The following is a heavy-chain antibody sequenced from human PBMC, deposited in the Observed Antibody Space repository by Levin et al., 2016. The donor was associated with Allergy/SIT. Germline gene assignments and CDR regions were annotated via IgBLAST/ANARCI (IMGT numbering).Heavy chain of an antibody. CDR2: IYYSGST. V-gene: IGHV4-39*01. Sequence: RQAPGKGLEWIGSIYYSGSTYYNPSLKSRVTISVDTSKNQFSLKLSSVTAADTAVYYCARQVGYSSSWYGGEYYYYMDVWGKGTTVTVSS. D-gene: IGHD6-13*01. CDR3: ARQVGYSSSWYGGEYYYYMDV. J-gene: IGHJ6*03.